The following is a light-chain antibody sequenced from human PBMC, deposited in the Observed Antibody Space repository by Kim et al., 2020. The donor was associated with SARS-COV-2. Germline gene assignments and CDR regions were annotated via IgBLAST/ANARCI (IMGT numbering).Light chain of an antibody. CDR3: QQYKSFSRT. Sequence: DIQMTQSPSTLSASVGDRVTITCRASQSISAWLAWYQQKPGKAPKLLIYDASNLESGVPSRFSGSGSGTEFTLTISSLQPEDFASYYCQQYKSFSRTFGLGTKVEIK. CDR2: DAS. J-gene: IGKJ1*01. CDR1: QSISAW. V-gene: IGKV1-5*01.